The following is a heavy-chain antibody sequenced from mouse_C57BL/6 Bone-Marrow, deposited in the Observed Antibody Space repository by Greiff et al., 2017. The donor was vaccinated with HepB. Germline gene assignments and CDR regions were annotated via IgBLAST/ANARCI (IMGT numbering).Heavy chain of an antibody. CDR2: IGPGSGST. D-gene: IGHD2-4*01. CDR3: TYDYDPWFAY. J-gene: IGHJ3*01. V-gene: IGHV1-77*01. CDR1: GYTFTDYY. Sequence: QVQLQQSGAELVKPGASVKISCKASGYTFTDYYINWVKQRPGQGLEWIGKIGPGSGSTYDNEKFKGKATLTADKSSSTAYMQLSSLTSEDSAVYFCTYDYDPWFAYWGQGTLVTVSA.